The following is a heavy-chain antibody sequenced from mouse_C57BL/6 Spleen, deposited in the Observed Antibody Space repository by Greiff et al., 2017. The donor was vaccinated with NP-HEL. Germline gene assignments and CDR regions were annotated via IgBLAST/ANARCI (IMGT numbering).Heavy chain of an antibody. J-gene: IGHJ2*01. D-gene: IGHD3-2*02. Sequence: VQLKQSGPELVKPGASVKISCKASGYSFTDYNMNWVKQSNGKSLEWIGVINPNYGTTSYNQKFKGKATLTADQSSSTAYMQLNSLTSENSAVYYCEREGRQLRRRDYFDYWGQGTTLTVSS. CDR2: INPNYGTT. CDR1: GYSFTDYN. CDR3: EREGRQLRRRDYFDY. V-gene: IGHV1-39*01.